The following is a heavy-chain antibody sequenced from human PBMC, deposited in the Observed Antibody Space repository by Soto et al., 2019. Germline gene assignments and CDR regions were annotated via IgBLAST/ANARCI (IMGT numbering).Heavy chain of an antibody. CDR2: ISAYNGNT. V-gene: IGHV1-18*04. CDR3: ARGGEYSSSWTYYYYGMDV. CDR1: GYTFTSYG. D-gene: IGHD6-13*01. J-gene: IGHJ6*02. Sequence: WASVKVSCKASGYTFTSYGISWVRQAPGQGLEWMGWISAYNGNTNYAQKLQGRVTMTTDTSTSTAYMELRSLRSDDTAVYYCARGGEYSSSWTYYYYGMDVWGQGTTVTVSS.